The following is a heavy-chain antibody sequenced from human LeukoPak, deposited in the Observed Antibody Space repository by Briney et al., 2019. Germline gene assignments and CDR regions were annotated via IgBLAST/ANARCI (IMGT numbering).Heavy chain of an antibody. J-gene: IGHJ4*02. CDR1: GFTLSSYG. CDR2: VRYDGSNK. CDR3: AKGLRDPVDY. V-gene: IGHV3-30*02. Sequence: GGSLRLSCVASGFTLSSYGMHWVRQAPGKGLEWVAFVRYDGSNKYYADSVKGRFTISRDNSKNTLYLQMNSLRVEDTAVYYCAKGLRDPVDYWGQGTLVTVSS. D-gene: IGHD2-21*02.